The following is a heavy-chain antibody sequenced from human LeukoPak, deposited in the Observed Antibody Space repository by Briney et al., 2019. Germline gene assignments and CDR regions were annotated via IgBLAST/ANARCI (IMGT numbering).Heavy chain of an antibody. D-gene: IGHD1-26*01. Sequence: SETLSLTCTASGGSIRSYYWSWIRQPAGKGLEWIGRIYSSGSTNYNPSLKSRVGMSVDTSGNQFSLKLSSVTAADTAVYYCARGSGSSPEGLDYWGQGTLVTVSS. V-gene: IGHV4-4*07. CDR3: ARGSGSSPEGLDY. CDR2: IYSSGST. CDR1: GGSIRSYY. J-gene: IGHJ4*02.